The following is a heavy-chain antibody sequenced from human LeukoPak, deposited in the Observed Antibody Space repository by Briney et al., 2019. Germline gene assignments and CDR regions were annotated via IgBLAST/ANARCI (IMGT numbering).Heavy chain of an antibody. V-gene: IGHV1-69*08. J-gene: IGHJ5*02. CDR1: GGTFRSHI. CDR3: TRVNLRGSQYNWFDP. CDR2: ITPVIDSA. Sequence: SVKVSCKPSGGTFRSHIFSWVRQAPGQGLEWMGRITPVIDSAKYAQKFQDRITITADTSTGTAYLHLTSLTSEDTAIYYCTRVNLRGSQYNWFDPWGQGTLVTVSS. D-gene: IGHD1-26*01.